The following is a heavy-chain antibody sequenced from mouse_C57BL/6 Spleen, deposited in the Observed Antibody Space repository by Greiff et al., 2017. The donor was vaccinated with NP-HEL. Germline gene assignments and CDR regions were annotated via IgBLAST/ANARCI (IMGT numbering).Heavy chain of an antibody. J-gene: IGHJ3*01. D-gene: IGHD2-4*01. CDR1: GYTFTDYE. CDR2: IDPETGGT. CDR3: TRSRAYDYDRDWFAY. V-gene: IGHV1-15*01. Sequence: VKVVESGAELVRPGASVTLSCKASGYTFTDYEMHWVKQTPVHGLEWIGAIDPETGGTAYNQKFKGKAILTADKSSSTAYMELRSLTSEDSAVYYCTRSRAYDYDRDWFAYWGQGTLVTVSA.